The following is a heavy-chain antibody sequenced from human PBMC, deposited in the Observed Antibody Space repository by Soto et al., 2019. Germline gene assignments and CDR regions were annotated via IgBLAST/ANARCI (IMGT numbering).Heavy chain of an antibody. Sequence: GGALRVSCAASGFTVGTTDMSWVRQAPGEGLEWVSTIDGSGGITYYADSVKGRFTISRDNSRNTVYLQMNSLRGDDTALYHCVKNSGWFNTWGQGALVTVSS. CDR1: GFTVGTTD. CDR3: VKNSGWFNT. J-gene: IGHJ5*02. V-gene: IGHV3-23*01. CDR2: IDGSGGIT. D-gene: IGHD3-10*01.